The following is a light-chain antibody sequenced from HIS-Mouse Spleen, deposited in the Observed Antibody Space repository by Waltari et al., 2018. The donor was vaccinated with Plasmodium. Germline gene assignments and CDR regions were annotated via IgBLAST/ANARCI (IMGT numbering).Light chain of an antibody. CDR2: EDS. CDR1: ALPKKY. CDR3: YSTDSSGNHRV. Sequence: SYELTQPPSVSVSPGQTARITCSGDALPKKYTYWYQQKSGQATVLVIYEDSKRPSGIPERFSGSSSGTMATLTISGAQVEDEADYYCYSTDSSGNHRVFSGGTKLTVL. V-gene: IGLV3-10*01. J-gene: IGLJ3*02.